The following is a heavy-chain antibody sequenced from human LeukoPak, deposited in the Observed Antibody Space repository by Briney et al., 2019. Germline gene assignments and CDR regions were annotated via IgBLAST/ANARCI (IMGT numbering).Heavy chain of an antibody. Sequence: PSETLSLTCTVPGGSISSYYWSWIRQPAGKGLEWIGRIHTSGSTNFNPSLQSRVTISVDKSKNQFSLKLNSVTAADTAVYYCARGPYSSGWYGFDYWGQGTLVTVSS. CDR3: ARGPYSSGWYGFDY. CDR2: IHTSGST. V-gene: IGHV4-4*07. CDR1: GGSISSYY. D-gene: IGHD6-19*01. J-gene: IGHJ4*02.